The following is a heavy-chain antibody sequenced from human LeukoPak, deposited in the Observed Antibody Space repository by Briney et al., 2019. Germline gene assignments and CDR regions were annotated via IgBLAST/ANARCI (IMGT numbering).Heavy chain of an antibody. J-gene: IGHJ4*02. CDR1: GGSISSGGYY. CDR3: ASSGSYYSSPAVDY. CDR2: IYYSGST. D-gene: IGHD1-26*01. V-gene: IGHV4-30-4*08. Sequence: IPSETLSLTCTVSGGSISSGGYYWSWIRQHPGKGLEWIAYIYYSGSTYYNPSLESRVAISVDTSKNQFSLQLSSVTAADAAVYYCASSGSYYSSPAVDYWGQGTLVTVSS.